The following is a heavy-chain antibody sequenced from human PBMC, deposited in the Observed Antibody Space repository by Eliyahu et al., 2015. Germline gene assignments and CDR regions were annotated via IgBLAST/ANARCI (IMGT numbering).Heavy chain of an antibody. V-gene: IGHV1-8*01. Sequence: QVQLVQSGAXVKKPGASVKVXXXASXYTFXSYDXNWVRQATGQGLEWMGWMNPNSGNTGYAQKFQGRVTMTRNTSISTAYMELSSLRSEDTAVYYCARGKRXTMVRGKYYFDYWGQGTLVTVSS. CDR3: ARGKRXTMVRGKYYFDY. CDR2: MNPNSGNT. D-gene: IGHD3-10*01. CDR1: XYTFXSYD. J-gene: IGHJ4*02.